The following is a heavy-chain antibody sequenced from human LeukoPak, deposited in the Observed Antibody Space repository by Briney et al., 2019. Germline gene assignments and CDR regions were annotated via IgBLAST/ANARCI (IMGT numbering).Heavy chain of an antibody. CDR2: IYYGGST. D-gene: IGHD6-19*01. Sequence: SETLSLTCTVSGGSINSTNYYWGWIRQPPGKGLEWIGSIYYGGSTYYSPSLKSRVSISVDTSKNQFSLKLTSVTAADTATYYCARETSLAGFASGLGFNYWGQGILVTVSS. V-gene: IGHV4-39*07. CDR1: GGSINSTNYY. J-gene: IGHJ4*02. CDR3: ARETSLAGFASGLGFNY.